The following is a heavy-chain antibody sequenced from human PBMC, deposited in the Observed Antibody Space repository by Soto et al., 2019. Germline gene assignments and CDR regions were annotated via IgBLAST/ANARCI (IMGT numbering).Heavy chain of an antibody. D-gene: IGHD3-10*01. CDR3: ARRYGSCFDI. Sequence: QVQLQESGPGLVKPSETLSLTCTVSGGSISSYYWSWIRQPPGKGLEWIGYIYYSGSTNYNPSLQGPVPISVDTAKNQFPPEVRSLAAADTAVYYCARRYGSCFDIWGQGTMVTVSS. V-gene: IGHV4-59*08. CDR2: IYYSGST. J-gene: IGHJ3*02. CDR1: GGSISSYY.